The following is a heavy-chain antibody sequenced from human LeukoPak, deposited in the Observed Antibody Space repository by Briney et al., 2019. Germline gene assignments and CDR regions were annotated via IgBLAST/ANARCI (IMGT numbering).Heavy chain of an antibody. J-gene: IGHJ4*02. CDR1: GFTFSSYR. CDR3: ARLDIVANSRPFDY. D-gene: IGHD2-2*03. Sequence: GGSLRLSCAASGFTFSSYRMNWVRQAPGKGLEWVSYISSSSSTMYYADSVKGRFTISRDNAKNSLYLQMNSLRAEDTAVYYCARLDIVANSRPFDYWGQGTLVTVSS. V-gene: IGHV3-48*01. CDR2: ISSSSSTM.